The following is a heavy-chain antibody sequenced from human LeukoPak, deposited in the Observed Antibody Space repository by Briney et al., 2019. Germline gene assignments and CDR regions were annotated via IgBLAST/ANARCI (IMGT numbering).Heavy chain of an antibody. Sequence: SETLSLTCTVSGDSITGYYWGWIRQPPGKGLEWIGNNASLKSRVTISVDTSKNQFSLKLSSVTAADTAVYYCARQTKHYYGSGSYRYYYYMDVWGKGTTVTISS. J-gene: IGHJ6*03. V-gene: IGHV4-34*01. D-gene: IGHD3-10*01. CDR1: GDSITGYY. CDR3: ARQTKHYYGSGSYRYYYYMDV.